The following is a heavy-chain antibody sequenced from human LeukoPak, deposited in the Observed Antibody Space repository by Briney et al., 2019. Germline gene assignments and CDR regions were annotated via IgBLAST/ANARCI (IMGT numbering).Heavy chain of an antibody. CDR2: IIAGGDT. Sequence: GGSLRLSCVASGFTFRSYAMAWVRQAPGKGLEQGLEWVASIIAGGDTFYADSVKGRFTISRDNSRNTLYLQMNRLRAEDTDIYYCASGSTPGSGYFDSWGPGTLVTVSS. CDR3: ASGSTPGSGYFDS. D-gene: IGHD2-15*01. V-gene: IGHV3-23*01. CDR1: GFTFRSYA. J-gene: IGHJ4*01.